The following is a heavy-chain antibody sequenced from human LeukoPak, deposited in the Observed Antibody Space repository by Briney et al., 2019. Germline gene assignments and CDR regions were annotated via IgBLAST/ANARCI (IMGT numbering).Heavy chain of an antibody. J-gene: IGHJ6*02. CDR2: ISAYNGNT. Sequence: GASVKVSCKASGYTFTSYGISWVRQAPGQGLEWMGWISAYNGNTNYAQKLQGRVTMTTDTSTSTAYMELRSLRSDDTAVYYCAFADCGGDCYYADLLDVWGQGTTVTVSS. V-gene: IGHV1-18*01. CDR3: AFADCGGDCYYADLLDV. D-gene: IGHD2-21*02. CDR1: GYTFTSYG.